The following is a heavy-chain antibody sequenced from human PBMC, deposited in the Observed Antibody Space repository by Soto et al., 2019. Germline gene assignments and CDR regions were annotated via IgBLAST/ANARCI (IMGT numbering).Heavy chain of an antibody. D-gene: IGHD3-3*01. CDR1: GFTFSSYS. J-gene: IGHJ6*03. Sequence: GGSLRLSCAASGFTFSSYSMNWVRQAPGKGLEWVSSISSSSSYIYYADSVKGRFTISRDNAKNSLYLQMNSLRAEDTAVYYCARGPNLDYDFWSGPMDVWGKGTTVTVSS. V-gene: IGHV3-21*01. CDR2: ISSSSSYI. CDR3: ARGPNLDYDFWSGPMDV.